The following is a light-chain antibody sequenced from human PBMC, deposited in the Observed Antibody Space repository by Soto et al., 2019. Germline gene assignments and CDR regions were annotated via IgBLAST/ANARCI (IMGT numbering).Light chain of an antibody. CDR2: SNN. CDR1: SSNIGSNA. Sequence: QSALTQPPSASGTPGQRVTISCSGSSSNIGSNAVNWYHHLPGTAPKLLIYSNNQRPSGVPDRFSGSKSGTSASLAISGLQSEDEADYYCAAWDDSLNGLIFGGGTKLTVL. J-gene: IGLJ2*01. CDR3: AAWDDSLNGLI. V-gene: IGLV1-44*01.